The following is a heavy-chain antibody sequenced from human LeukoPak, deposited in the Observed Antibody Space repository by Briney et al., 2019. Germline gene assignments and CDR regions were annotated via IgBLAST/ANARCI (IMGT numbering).Heavy chain of an antibody. Sequence: GGSLRLSCAASGFSFSNYGMHWVRQAPGKGLEWVAFIRYDGVAKYYADSVKGRFTVSRDNSKNTLYLQMNSLRAEDTAKYYCAKSLLTTASGTGRAFDIWGQGTMVTVSS. J-gene: IGHJ3*02. CDR3: AKSLLTTASGTGRAFDI. CDR1: GFSFSNYG. D-gene: IGHD1-26*01. CDR2: IRYDGVAK. V-gene: IGHV3-30*02.